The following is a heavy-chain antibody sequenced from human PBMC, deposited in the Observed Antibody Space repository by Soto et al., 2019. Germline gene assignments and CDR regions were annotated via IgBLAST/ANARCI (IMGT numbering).Heavy chain of an antibody. V-gene: IGHV3-73*01. D-gene: IGHD5-12*01. Sequence: PGGSLRLSCAASGFTFSGSAMHWVRQASGKGLEWVGRIRSKANSYATAYAASVKGRFTISRDDSKNTAYLQMNSLKTEDTAVYYCAQWLRYYYGMDVWGQGTTVTVSS. CDR2: IRSKANSYAT. J-gene: IGHJ6*02. CDR1: GFTFSGSA. CDR3: AQWLRYYYGMDV.